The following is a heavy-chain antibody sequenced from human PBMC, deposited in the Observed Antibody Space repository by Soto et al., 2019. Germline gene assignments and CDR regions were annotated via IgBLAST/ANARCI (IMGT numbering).Heavy chain of an antibody. CDR1: GDTFNFDS. CDR3: ASSYGSGYRAFDY. D-gene: IGHD3-10*01. Sequence: QVQLVQSGAEVKRPGSSVKVSCKASGDTFNFDSINWVRQAPGLGLEWMGRVNPIVSMSNYAQKFQGRVTMTADKSTSTAYMELSSLRSEDMAIYYCASSYGSGYRAFDYWGQGALVTVSS. J-gene: IGHJ4*02. V-gene: IGHV1-69*02. CDR2: VNPIVSMS.